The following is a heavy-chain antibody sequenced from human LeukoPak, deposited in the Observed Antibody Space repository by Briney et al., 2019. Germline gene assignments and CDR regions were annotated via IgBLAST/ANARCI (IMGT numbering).Heavy chain of an antibody. V-gene: IGHV3-48*03. CDR1: GSTFSSYE. Sequence: PGGSLRLSCAASGSTFSSYEMNWVRQAPGKGLEWVSYISSSGSSIYYADSVKGRFTISRDNAKNSLYLQMNSLRAEDTAVYYCARPEGEPYFDWLYYFDYWGQGTLVTVSS. D-gene: IGHD3-9*01. CDR3: ARPEGEPYFDWLYYFDY. CDR2: ISSSGSSI. J-gene: IGHJ4*02.